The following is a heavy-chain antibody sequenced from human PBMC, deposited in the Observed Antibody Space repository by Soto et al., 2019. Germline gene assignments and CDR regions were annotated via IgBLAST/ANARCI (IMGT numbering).Heavy chain of an antibody. J-gene: IGHJ6*02. CDR2: IYYSGST. V-gene: IGHV4-31*03. CDR3: ARSLLWFGGSEYGMDV. CDR1: GGSISSGGYY. D-gene: IGHD3-10*01. Sequence: QVQLQESGPGLVKPSQTLSLTCTVSGGSISSGGYYWSWIRQHPGKGLEWIGYIYYSGSTYYNPSLKSRVTISVDTSKNQFSLKLSSVTAADTAVYYCARSLLWFGGSEYGMDVWGQGTTVTVSS.